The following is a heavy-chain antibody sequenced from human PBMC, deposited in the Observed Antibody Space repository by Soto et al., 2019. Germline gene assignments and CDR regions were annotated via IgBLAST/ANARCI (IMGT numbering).Heavy chain of an antibody. Sequence: GASVKVSCKASGYTFTSYYMHWVRQAPGQGFEWMGIINPSGGSTSYAQKFQGRVTMTRDTSTSTVYMELSSLRSEDTAVYYCARDPKPVRGVTLYYFDYWGQGTLVTVSS. V-gene: IGHV1-46*01. J-gene: IGHJ4*02. CDR3: ARDPKPVRGVTLYYFDY. CDR2: INPSGGST. CDR1: GYTFTSYY. D-gene: IGHD3-10*01.